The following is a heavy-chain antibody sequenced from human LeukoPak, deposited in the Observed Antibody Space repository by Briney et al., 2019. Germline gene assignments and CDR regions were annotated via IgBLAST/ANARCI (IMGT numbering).Heavy chain of an antibody. Sequence: VKVSSKPSGVTFSSYATSWVRQDPGQGPEWTRGILPIFGTANYPQKFQGRVTITADKSTSTAYMELSSLRSEDTAVYYCARRGVSSTSWFDPWGQGTLVTVSS. CDR3: ARRGVSSTSWFDP. CDR1: GVTFSSYA. J-gene: IGHJ5*02. V-gene: IGHV1-69*06. D-gene: IGHD2-2*01. CDR2: ILPIFGTA.